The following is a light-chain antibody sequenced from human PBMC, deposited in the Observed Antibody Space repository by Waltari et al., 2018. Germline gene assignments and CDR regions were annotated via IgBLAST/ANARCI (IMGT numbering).Light chain of an antibody. J-gene: IGLJ3*02. CDR1: ISGVGFYDF. CDR3: SSYTKRSYWV. CDR2: KVN. Sequence: QSALTQPASVSGSPGQPITISCTGTISGVGFYDFVTWFQQHPGKAPKVMIYKVNNRPSGVSNRFSGSKSANTASLTISGLQAEDEADYYCSSYTKRSYWVFGGGTQLTVL. V-gene: IGLV2-14*01.